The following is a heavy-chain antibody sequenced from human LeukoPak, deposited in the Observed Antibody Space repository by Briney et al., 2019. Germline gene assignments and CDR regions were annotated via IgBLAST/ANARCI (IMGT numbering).Heavy chain of an antibody. CDR3: ARCSGGSFYLTWFDP. CDR1: GGSISSSSYY. J-gene: IGHJ5*02. Sequence: PSETLSLTCTVSGGSISSSSYYWGWIRQPPGKGLEWIGSIYYSGSTYYNPSLKSRVTISVDTSKNQFSLKLSSVTAADTAVYYCARCSGGSFYLTWFDPWGQGTLVTVSS. V-gene: IGHV4-39*01. D-gene: IGHD1-26*01. CDR2: IYYSGST.